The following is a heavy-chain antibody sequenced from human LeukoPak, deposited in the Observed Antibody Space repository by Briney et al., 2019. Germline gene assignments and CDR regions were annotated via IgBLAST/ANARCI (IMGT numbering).Heavy chain of an antibody. D-gene: IGHD6-13*01. CDR2: ISRTSSTI. CDR1: GLTFSSYT. V-gene: IGHV3-48*04. CDR3: ARAGAAAGNWFDP. Sequence: TGGSLRLSCAVSGLTFSSYTLNWVSQAPGKGLEWVSYISRTSSTIYYADSVKGRFTISRDNAKNSLYLQMNSLSAEDTAVYYCARAGAAAGNWFDPWGQGTLVTVSS. J-gene: IGHJ5*02.